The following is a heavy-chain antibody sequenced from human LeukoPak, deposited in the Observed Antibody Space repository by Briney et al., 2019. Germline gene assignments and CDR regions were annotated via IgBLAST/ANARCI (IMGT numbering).Heavy chain of an antibody. V-gene: IGHV1-2*02. CDR3: APAGMTYDY. J-gene: IGHJ4*02. CDR2: INPNNGGT. Sequence: ASVKVSCKASGYTFTGYYIHWVRQAPGQGLEWMAWINPNNGGTNYAQKFQGRVTMTRDTSISTAYMELSRLRSDDTAVYYCAPAGMTYDYWGQGTLVTVSS. CDR1: GYTFTGYY. D-gene: IGHD6-19*01.